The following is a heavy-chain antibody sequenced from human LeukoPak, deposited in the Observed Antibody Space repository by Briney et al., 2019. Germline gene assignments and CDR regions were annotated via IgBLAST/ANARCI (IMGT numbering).Heavy chain of an antibody. J-gene: IGHJ4*02. V-gene: IGHV4-31*03. CDR1: GGSISSGGYY. D-gene: IGHD3-10*01. CDR3: ARASSRGSGEIY. CDR2: IYYTGTT. Sequence: PSQTLSLTCTVSGGSISSGGYYWGWIRQYPGRGLDWIAYIYYTGTTYPNPSLESRVAISVDTSKNQFSLRLRSVTVADTAVYYCARASSRGSGEIYWGQGTQVTVSS.